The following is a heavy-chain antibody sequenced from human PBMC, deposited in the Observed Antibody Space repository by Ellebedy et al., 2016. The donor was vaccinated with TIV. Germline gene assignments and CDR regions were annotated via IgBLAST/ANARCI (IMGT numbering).Heavy chain of an antibody. J-gene: IGHJ4*02. CDR2: INPKNGDT. CDR3: TRGPSGGYFDY. Sequence: AASVKVSCKASGYTFIGYYMHWVRQAPGQGLEWMGWINPKNGDTSYAQKFQDRVTMTRDTTISTVYMDLSRLTSDDTAVYYCTRGPSGGYFDYWGQGTLVPVSS. CDR1: GYTFIGYY. D-gene: IGHD3-10*01. V-gene: IGHV1-2*02.